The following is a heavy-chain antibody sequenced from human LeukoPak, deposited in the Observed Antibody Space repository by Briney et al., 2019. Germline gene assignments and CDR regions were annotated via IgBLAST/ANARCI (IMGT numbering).Heavy chain of an antibody. Sequence: GASVKVSCKASGYTFTGYYMHRVRQAPGQGLEWMGWINPNSGGTNYAQKFQGRVTMTRDTSISTAYMELSRLRSDDTAVYYCARGGPYGDYSFDYWGQGTLVTVSS. CDR2: INPNSGGT. CDR1: GYTFTGYY. J-gene: IGHJ4*02. V-gene: IGHV1-2*02. CDR3: ARGGPYGDYSFDY. D-gene: IGHD4-17*01.